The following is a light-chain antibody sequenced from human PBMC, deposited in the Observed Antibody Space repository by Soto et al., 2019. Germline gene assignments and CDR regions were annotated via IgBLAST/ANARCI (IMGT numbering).Light chain of an antibody. CDR2: GNH. CDR1: SSNIGAGYD. V-gene: IGLV1-40*01. Sequence: QSVLTQPPSVSAAPGQGVTISCTGGSSNIGAGYDVHWYQHLPGTSPKLLIYGNHNRPSGVPDRFSGSKSGTSASLAITALQAEDEADYYCQSYDSSLSGSWVFGGGTKVTVL. CDR3: QSYDSSLSGSWV. J-gene: IGLJ3*02.